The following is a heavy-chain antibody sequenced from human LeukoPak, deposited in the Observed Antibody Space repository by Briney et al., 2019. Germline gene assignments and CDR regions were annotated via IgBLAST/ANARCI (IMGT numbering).Heavy chain of an antibody. CDR1: GFTFGDYA. J-gene: IGHJ4*02. V-gene: IGHV3-49*03. Sequence: GGSLRLSCTASGFTFGDYAMSWFRQAPGKGLEWVGFIRSKAYGGTTEYAASVKGRFTISRDDSKSIAYLQMNSLKTEDTAVYYCSPRDWDLIDYWGQGTLVTVSS. CDR3: SPRDWDLIDY. CDR2: IRSKAYGGTT. D-gene: IGHD1-7*01.